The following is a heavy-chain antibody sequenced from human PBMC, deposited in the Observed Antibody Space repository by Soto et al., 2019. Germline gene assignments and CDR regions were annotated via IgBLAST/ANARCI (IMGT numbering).Heavy chain of an antibody. D-gene: IGHD3-10*01. CDR1: GFTFSSYT. CDR3: ARRRVNYPFDY. CDR2: ISDSGDST. Sequence: EVQLLESGGDLVQPGGSLRLSCAASGFTFSSYTMNWVGQAPGKGLEWVSGISDSGDSTYYADSVKGRFTISRDSSKNTLFLQMNSLTTEDTAIYYCARRRVNYPFDYWGQGTLVTVSS. J-gene: IGHJ4*02. V-gene: IGHV3-23*01.